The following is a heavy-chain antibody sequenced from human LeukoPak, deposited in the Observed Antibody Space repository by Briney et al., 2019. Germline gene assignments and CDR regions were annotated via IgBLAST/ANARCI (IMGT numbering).Heavy chain of an antibody. CDR3: ARATGGAAAADFDP. CDR1: GGSISSAGYY. CDR2: IYYSGTT. J-gene: IGHJ5*02. V-gene: IGHV4-31*03. D-gene: IGHD6-13*01. Sequence: PSETLSLTCTVSGGSISSAGYYWSWIRQRPGKGLEWMGFIYYSGTTYYNPSLKSRVFISLNTSQNQVSLQLSSVTAADTAVYYCARATGGAAAADFDPWGQGTLVTASS.